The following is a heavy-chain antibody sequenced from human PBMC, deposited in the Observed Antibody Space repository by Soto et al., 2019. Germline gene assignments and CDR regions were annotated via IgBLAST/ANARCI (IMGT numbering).Heavy chain of an antibody. CDR1: GGSISSYY. J-gene: IGHJ3*02. V-gene: IGHV4-59*08. D-gene: IGHD2-8*01. Sequence: SETLSLTCTVSGGSISSYYWSWIRQPPGQGLEWIGYIYYSGRTNYNPSLNSQVTISVDTSNNQFSLKLSSVTAADTAVYYCARRCVYAFDIWRQGTML. CDR2: IYYSGRT. CDR3: ARRCVYAFDI.